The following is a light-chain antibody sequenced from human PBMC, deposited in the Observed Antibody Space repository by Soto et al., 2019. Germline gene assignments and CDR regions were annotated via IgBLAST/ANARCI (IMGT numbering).Light chain of an antibody. CDR3: SSYTSSSTRV. CDR1: SSDVGRYKY. J-gene: IGLJ2*01. V-gene: IGLV2-14*01. Sequence: QSALTQPASVSGSPGQSITISCTGTSSDVGRYKYVSWYQQHPGKVPKLMIYEVSSRPSGISSRFSGSKSGNTASLTISGIQAEDEADYYCSSYTSSSTRVFGAGTKLTVL. CDR2: EVS.